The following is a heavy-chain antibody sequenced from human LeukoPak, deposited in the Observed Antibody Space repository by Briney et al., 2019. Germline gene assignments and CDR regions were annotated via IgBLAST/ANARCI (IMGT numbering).Heavy chain of an antibody. CDR2: IYHTRST. CDR1: GGSINSGSYY. CDR3: ASRKLGNDY. D-gene: IGHD7-27*01. V-gene: IGHV4-61*01. Sequence: PSETLSLTCTVSGGSINSGSYYWSWIRQSPGKGLEWIGYIYHTRSTSYSPSLKSRVTISADTSQNQFSLKLSSVTAADTAVYYCASRKLGNDYWGQGTLVTVSS. J-gene: IGHJ4*02.